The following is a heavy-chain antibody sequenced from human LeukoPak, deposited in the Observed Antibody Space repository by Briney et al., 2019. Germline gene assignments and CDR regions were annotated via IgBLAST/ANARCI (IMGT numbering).Heavy chain of an antibody. Sequence: ESSETLSLTCAVYGGSFSGYYWSWIRQPPGKGLEWVGEINHSGSTNYNPSLKSRVTISVDTSKKQFSLKLSSVPAADTAVYYCARGRGEIVVVPAAIRGWFDPWGQRTLVTVSS. CDR1: GGSFSGYY. V-gene: IGHV4-34*01. J-gene: IGHJ5*02. CDR2: INHSGST. D-gene: IGHD2-2*02. CDR3: ARGRGEIVVVPAAIRGWFDP.